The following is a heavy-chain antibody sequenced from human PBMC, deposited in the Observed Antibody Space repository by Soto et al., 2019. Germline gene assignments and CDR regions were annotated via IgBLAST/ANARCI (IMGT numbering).Heavy chain of an antibody. V-gene: IGHV3-23*01. J-gene: IGHJ1*01. CDR1: GFTFSSYA. CDR3: AKVKAPEWDSSSLEYFQH. Sequence: EVQLLESGGGLVQPGGSLRLSCAASGFTFSSYAMSWVRQAPGKGLEWVSAISGSGGSTYYADSVKGRFTISRDNSKNTLYLQMNSLRAEDTAVYYCAKVKAPEWDSSSLEYFQHWGQGTLVTVSS. CDR2: ISGSGGST. D-gene: IGHD6-13*01.